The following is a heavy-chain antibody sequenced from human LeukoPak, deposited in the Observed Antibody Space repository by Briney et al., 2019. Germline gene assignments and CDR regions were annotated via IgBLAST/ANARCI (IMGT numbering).Heavy chain of an antibody. J-gene: IGHJ4*02. Sequence: ASVNVSCKASGYTFTSYYMHWVRQAPGQGLEWMGIINPSGGSTSYAQKFQGRVTMTRDTSTSTVYMELSSLRSEDTAVYYCAGGSSGWYSVAYWGQGTLVTVSS. V-gene: IGHV1-46*01. CDR1: GYTFTSYY. D-gene: IGHD6-19*01. CDR3: AGGSSGWYSVAY. CDR2: INPSGGST.